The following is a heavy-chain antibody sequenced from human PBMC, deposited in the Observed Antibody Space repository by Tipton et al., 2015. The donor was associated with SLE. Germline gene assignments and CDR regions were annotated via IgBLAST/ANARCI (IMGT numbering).Heavy chain of an antibody. CDR1: GGSISSNSHF. V-gene: IGHV4-61*05. CDR3: ARGCSGTSCYWGDD. D-gene: IGHD2-15*01. J-gene: IGHJ4*02. Sequence: TLSLTCTVSGGSISSNSHFWSWIRQPPGKGLEWIGDASYSGRPNFNPSLKSRVTISVDTSKNQFSLKLSSVTAADTAVYYCARGCSGTSCYWGDDWGQGSLVIVSS. CDR2: ASYSGRP.